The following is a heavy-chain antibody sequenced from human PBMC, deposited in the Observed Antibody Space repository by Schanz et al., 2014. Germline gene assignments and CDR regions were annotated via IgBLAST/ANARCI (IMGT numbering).Heavy chain of an antibody. J-gene: IGHJ4*02. CDR3: ARALYGDASITDY. CDR1: GFTFSSFA. CDR2: ISYDGSDT. Sequence: QVQLVESGGGVVQPGRSLRLSCVASGFTFSSFAMYWVRQAPGKGLEWVVVISYDGSDTHYADSVRGRFTISRDKSKNTVYLQMDSLREEDTAVYYCARALYGDASITDYWGQGTLVTVSS. D-gene: IGHD2-21*01. V-gene: IGHV3-30*04.